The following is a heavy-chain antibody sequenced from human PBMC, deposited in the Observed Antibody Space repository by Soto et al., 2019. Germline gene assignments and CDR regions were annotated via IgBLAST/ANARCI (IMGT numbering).Heavy chain of an antibody. CDR2: SIPIFRTA. D-gene: IGHD2-21*01. CDR3: ARDSLIPSAADYYFDMDV. J-gene: IGHJ6*02. V-gene: IGHV1-69*13. CDR1: GGDFSNYA. Sequence: SVKVSCKASGGDFSNYAISWVRQAPGQGPEWMGGSIPIFRTATYAQKFQGRVTITADDSTRTAYMELSGLTSEDTADYYCARDSLIPSAADYYFDMDVWGQGTTVTVSS.